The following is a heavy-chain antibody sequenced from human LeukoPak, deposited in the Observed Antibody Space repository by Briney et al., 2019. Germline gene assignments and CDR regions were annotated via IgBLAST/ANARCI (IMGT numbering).Heavy chain of an antibody. CDR3: AIDRVPRYGRGSFGY. Sequence: GASVKVSCKASGYSFTGYYMHWVRQAPGQGLEWMGWINPKSGGTNYTQKFQGRVTMTRDTSISTAYMELRSLRSDDTAVYYCAIDRVPRYGRGSFGYWGQGTLVTVSS. D-gene: IGHD1-26*01. J-gene: IGHJ4*02. V-gene: IGHV1-2*02. CDR2: INPKSGGT. CDR1: GYSFTGYY.